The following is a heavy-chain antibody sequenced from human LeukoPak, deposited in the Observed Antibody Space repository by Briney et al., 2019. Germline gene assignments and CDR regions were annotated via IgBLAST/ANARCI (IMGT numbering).Heavy chain of an antibody. V-gene: IGHV1-46*01. Sequence: ASVKVSCMPSGYTFTSYYMHWVRQAPGQGLEWMGIINPSVGSTTYAQKFQGRVTMTRDTSTSTVYMELSSLRSDDTAVYYCARTYSSSSGGYDYWGQGTLVTVSS. D-gene: IGHD6-6*01. CDR3: ARTYSSSSGGYDY. J-gene: IGHJ4*02. CDR1: GYTFTSYY. CDR2: INPSVGST.